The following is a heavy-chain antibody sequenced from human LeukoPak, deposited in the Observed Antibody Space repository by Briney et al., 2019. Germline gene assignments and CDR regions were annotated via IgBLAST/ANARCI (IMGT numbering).Heavy chain of an antibody. CDR2: MSYDGSNK. CDR3: ATLTGTKTDFDY. CDR1: GFTFSSYG. D-gene: IGHD1/OR15-1a*01. V-gene: IGHV3-30*03. J-gene: IGHJ4*02. Sequence: GGSLRLSCAASGFTFSSYGMHWVRQAPGKGLEWVAVMSYDGSNKYYADSVKGRFTISRDNSKNTLYLQMNSLRAEDTAVYYCATLTGTKTDFDYWGQGTLVTVSS.